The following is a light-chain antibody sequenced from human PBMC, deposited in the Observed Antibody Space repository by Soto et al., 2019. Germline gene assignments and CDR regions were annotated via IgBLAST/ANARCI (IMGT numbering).Light chain of an antibody. Sequence: QSVLTQPPSVSGAPGQRVTIPCTGSRSNIGGGYDVHWYQQVPGTAPKLLVYGNVNRPSRVPDRFSGSKSDTSGSLAITGLQPEDEADYYCQSYDSSLSAWVFGGGTKVTVL. CDR1: RSNIGGGYD. J-gene: IGLJ3*02. CDR3: QSYDSSLSAWV. V-gene: IGLV1-40*01. CDR2: GNV.